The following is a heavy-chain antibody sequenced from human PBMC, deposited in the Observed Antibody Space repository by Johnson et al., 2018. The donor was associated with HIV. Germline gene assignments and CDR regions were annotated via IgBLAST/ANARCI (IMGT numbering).Heavy chain of an antibody. V-gene: IGHV3-15*01. CDR3: TTDTHPDAFDI. Sequence: VQLVESGGGLVKPGGSLRLSCAASGFTFSNAWMSWVRQAPGKGLEWVGRIKSKTDGGTTDYTTPVKGRFTISRDDSKNTLYLQMNSLKTEDTAVYYCTTDTHPDAFDIWGQGTMVTVSS. CDR2: IKSKTDGGTT. J-gene: IGHJ3*02. CDR1: GFTFSNAW.